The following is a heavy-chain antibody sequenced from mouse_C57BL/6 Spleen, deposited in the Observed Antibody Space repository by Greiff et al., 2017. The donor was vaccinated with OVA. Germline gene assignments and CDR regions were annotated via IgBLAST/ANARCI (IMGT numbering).Heavy chain of an antibody. D-gene: IGHD2-2*01. Sequence: VQLQQPGAELVMPGASVKLSCKASGYTFTSYWMHWVKQRPGQGLEWIGEIDPSDSYTNYNQKFKGKSTLTVDKSSSTAYMQLSSLTSEDAAVYYCARSGWVRRGDYWGQGTSVTVSS. J-gene: IGHJ4*01. CDR3: ARSGWVRRGDY. CDR2: IDPSDSYT. V-gene: IGHV1-69*01. CDR1: GYTFTSYW.